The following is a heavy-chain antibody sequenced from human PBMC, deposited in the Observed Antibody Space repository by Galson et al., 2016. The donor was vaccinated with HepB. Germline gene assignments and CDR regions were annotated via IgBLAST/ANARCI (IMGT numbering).Heavy chain of an antibody. CDR3: ARDRRPLSMVQGVHDY. J-gene: IGHJ4*02. CDR1: GFTFSNFSNYA. V-gene: IGHV3-33*08. CDR2: IWYDGSTK. D-gene: IGHD3-10*01. Sequence: SLRLSCAASGFTFSNFSNYAMHWVRQAPGKGLEWVAVIWYDGSTKKYADSVLGRFTISRDNSKNTLYLQMNSLRAEDTAVYYCARDRRPLSMVQGVHDYWGQGTLVTVTS.